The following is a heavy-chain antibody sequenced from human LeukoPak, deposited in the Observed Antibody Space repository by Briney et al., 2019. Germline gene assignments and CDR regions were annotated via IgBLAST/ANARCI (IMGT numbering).Heavy chain of an antibody. CDR3: ASRQRIQLWSPSPYGMDV. D-gene: IGHD5-18*01. Sequence: QPGGSLRLSCAASGFTVSSNYMSWVRQAPGKGLEWVSVIYSGGSTYYADSVKGRFTISRDNSKNMLYLQMNSLRAEDTAVYYCASRQRIQLWSPSPYGMDVWGQGTTVTVSS. CDR1: GFTVSSNY. J-gene: IGHJ6*02. CDR2: IYSGGST. V-gene: IGHV3-66*01.